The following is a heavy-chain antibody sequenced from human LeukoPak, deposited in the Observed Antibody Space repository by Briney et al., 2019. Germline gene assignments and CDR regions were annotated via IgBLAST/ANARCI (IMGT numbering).Heavy chain of an antibody. Sequence: ASVKVSCNASGYTFTSYYMHWVRQPPGQGLEWMGIINPSCGSTSYSQKFQARVTMATETSTSTVYMELSSLSSEDTAVYYCARDGGVAAAGSSHDAFDIWGQGTMVTVSS. CDR3: ARDGGVAAAGSSHDAFDI. J-gene: IGHJ3*02. CDR2: INPSCGST. CDR1: GYTFTSYY. D-gene: IGHD6-13*01. V-gene: IGHV1-46*01.